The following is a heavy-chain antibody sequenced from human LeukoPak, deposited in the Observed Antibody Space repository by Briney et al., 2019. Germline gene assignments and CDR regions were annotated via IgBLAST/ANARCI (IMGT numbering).Heavy chain of an antibody. V-gene: IGHV4-38-2*01. J-gene: IGHJ5*02. CDR2: IYHSGST. Sequence: PSETLSLTCAVSGYSISSGYYWGWIRPPPGKGLEWIGSIYHSGSTYYNPSLKSRVTISVDTSKNQFSLELSSVTAADTAVYYCARPYCSGGSCYGWFDPWGQGTLVTVSS. CDR3: ARPYCSGGSCYGWFDP. D-gene: IGHD2-15*01. CDR1: GYSISSGYY.